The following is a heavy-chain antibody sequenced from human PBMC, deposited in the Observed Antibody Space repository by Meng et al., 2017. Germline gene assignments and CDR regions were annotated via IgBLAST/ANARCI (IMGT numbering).Heavy chain of an antibody. D-gene: IGHD6-19*01. Sequence: VQLVQSGAEVKKPGASVKVSCKASGYTFTSYYMHWVRQATGQGLERMGIINPSGGSTSYAQKFQGRVTMTRDTSTSTVYMELSSLRSEDTAVYYCASSPAGQQTQWLVPYYFDYWGQGTLVTVSS. CDR1: GYTFTSYY. CDR2: INPSGGST. J-gene: IGHJ4*02. CDR3: ASSPAGQQTQWLVPYYFDY. V-gene: IGHV1-46*01.